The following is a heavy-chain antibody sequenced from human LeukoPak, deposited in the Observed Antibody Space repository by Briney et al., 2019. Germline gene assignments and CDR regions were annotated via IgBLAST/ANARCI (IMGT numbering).Heavy chain of an antibody. D-gene: IGHD3-22*01. J-gene: IGHJ5*02. CDR3: AKAVEAYYYDSSGYPLNWFDP. Sequence: GGSLRLSCAASGFTFSSYAMSWVRQAPGKGLEWVSAISGSGGSTYYADSVKGRFTISRDNSKNTLYLQMNSLRAEDTAVYYCAKAVEAYYYDSSGYPLNWFDPWGQGTLVTVSS. V-gene: IGHV3-23*01. CDR2: ISGSGGST. CDR1: GFTFSSYA.